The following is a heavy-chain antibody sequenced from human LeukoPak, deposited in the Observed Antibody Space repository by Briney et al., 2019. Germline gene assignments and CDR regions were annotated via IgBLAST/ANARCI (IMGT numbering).Heavy chain of an antibody. CDR3: VRGVRSLDY. CDR1: GFSFSSYW. V-gene: IGHV3-7*01. D-gene: IGHD3-10*01. CDR2: IKQDGSEK. Sequence: PGGSLRLSCAASGFSFSSYWMSWVRQAPGKGLEWVANIKQDGSEKHYVDSVKGRFTISRDNTKTSLYLQMNSLRAEDTAVYYCVRGVRSLDYWGQGSLVTVSS. J-gene: IGHJ4*02.